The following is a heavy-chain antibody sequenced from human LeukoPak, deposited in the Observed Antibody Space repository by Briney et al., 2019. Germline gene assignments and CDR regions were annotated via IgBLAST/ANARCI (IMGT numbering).Heavy chain of an antibody. V-gene: IGHV1-2*02. Sequence: ASVKVSCKASGYTFTGYYIHWVRQAPGQGLEWMAWINPYSGDTDSAQKFQGRVTVTRDTSITTAYMDLSRLRSGDTAVYYCARANGGGAYYPFDYWGQGALVTVSS. D-gene: IGHD2-21*02. CDR1: GYTFTGYY. J-gene: IGHJ4*02. CDR3: ARANGGGAYYPFDY. CDR2: INPYSGDT.